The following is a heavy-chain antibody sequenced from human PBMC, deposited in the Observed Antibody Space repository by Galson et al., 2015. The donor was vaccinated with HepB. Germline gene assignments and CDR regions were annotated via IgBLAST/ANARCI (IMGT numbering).Heavy chain of an antibody. J-gene: IGHJ4*02. Sequence: QSGAEVKKPGESLRISCTGSGYSFTSYWISWVRQMPGKGLEWMGRIDPSDSYTNYSPSFQGHVTISADKSISTAYLQWSSLKASDTAMYYCARRGSWFEDSSSWSDYWGQGTLVTVSS. CDR2: IDPSDSYT. CDR1: GYSFTSYW. D-gene: IGHD6-13*01. V-gene: IGHV5-10-1*01. CDR3: ARRGSWFEDSSSWSDY.